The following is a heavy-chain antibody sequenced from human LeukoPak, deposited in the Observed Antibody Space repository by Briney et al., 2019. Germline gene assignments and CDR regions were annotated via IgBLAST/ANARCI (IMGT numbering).Heavy chain of an antibody. J-gene: IGHJ5*02. CDR2: ISSSGSTI. V-gene: IGHV3-11*04. D-gene: IGHD3-22*01. CDR3: ARSSGYHLLNCFDP. Sequence: PGGSLRLSCAASGFTFSDYYMSWIRQAPGKGLEWVSYISSSGSTIYYADSVKGRFTISRDNAKNSLYLQMNSLRAEDTAVYYCARSSGYHLLNCFDPWGQGTLVTVSS. CDR1: GFTFSDYY.